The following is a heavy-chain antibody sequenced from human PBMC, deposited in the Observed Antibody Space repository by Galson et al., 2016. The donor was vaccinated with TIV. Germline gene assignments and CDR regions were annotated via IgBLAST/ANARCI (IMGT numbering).Heavy chain of an antibody. V-gene: IGHV4-39*01. CDR1: GGSISTSSYS. J-gene: IGHJ6*02. CDR3: TRPGSYVSYGMDV. D-gene: IGHD3-10*01. Sequence: ETLSLTCTVSGGSISTSSYSWAWIRQPPGKGLELIGTIYYTRSTYYNPSLKSRVTISVDTSNNQFSLKLRSVTAADTAVYYCTRPGSYVSYGMDVWGQGTSVIVSS. CDR2: IYYTRST.